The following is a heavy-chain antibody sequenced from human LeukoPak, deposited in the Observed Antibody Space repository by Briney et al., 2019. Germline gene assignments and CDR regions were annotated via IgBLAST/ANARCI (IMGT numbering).Heavy chain of an antibody. Sequence: SETLSLTCTVSGGSITSSSYYWGWIRQPPGKGLEWIGSIYYSGSTYYNPSLKSRVTISVDTSKNQFSLKLSSVTAADTAVYYCARVLWFGELLGLMDVWGKGTTVTVSS. J-gene: IGHJ6*03. CDR2: IYYSGST. V-gene: IGHV4-39*07. D-gene: IGHD3-10*01. CDR1: GGSITSSSYY. CDR3: ARVLWFGELLGLMDV.